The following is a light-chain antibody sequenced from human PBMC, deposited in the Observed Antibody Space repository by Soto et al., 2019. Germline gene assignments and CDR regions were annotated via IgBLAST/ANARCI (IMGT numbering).Light chain of an antibody. Sequence: DIVMTQSPLSLPVTPGEPASISCRSSQSLLHSNGYNYLDWYLQKPGQSPELLIYLGSNRASGVPDRVSGSASGTDFTLKISRVEAEDVGVYYCMQALQTPWTFGQGTKGQIK. V-gene: IGKV2-28*01. CDR1: QSLLHSNGYNY. J-gene: IGKJ1*01. CDR2: LGS. CDR3: MQALQTPWT.